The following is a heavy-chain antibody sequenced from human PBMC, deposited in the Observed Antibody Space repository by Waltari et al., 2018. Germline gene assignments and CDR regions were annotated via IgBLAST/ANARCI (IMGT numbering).Heavy chain of an antibody. V-gene: IGHV4-61*02. D-gene: IGHD2-2*01. J-gene: IGHJ4*02. CDR3: ARGLAYCSSTSCYLYYFDY. CDR1: GGSISSGSYY. Sequence: QVQLQESGPGLVKPSQTLSLTCTVSGGSISSGSYYWSWIRQPAGKGLEWIGRIYTSGRTNYNPSLKIRVTISVDTSKNQFSLKLSSVTAADTAVYYCARGLAYCSSTSCYLYYFDYWGQGTLVTVSS. CDR2: IYTSGRT.